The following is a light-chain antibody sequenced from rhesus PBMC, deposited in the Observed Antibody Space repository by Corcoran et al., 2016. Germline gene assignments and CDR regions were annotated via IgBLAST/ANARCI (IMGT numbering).Light chain of an antibody. CDR1: QGVSNN. CDR3: QRHNNSPPT. CDR2: YAF. V-gene: IGKV1S14*01. Sequence: DIQMTQSPSSLSASVGDTVTLTCRASQGVSNNLAWYQQKPGKAPKPLIHYAFKVESGVPSRFSGRGVVTDFTLNISSLQPEDFAIYYWQRHNNSPPTFGQGTKVEIK. J-gene: IGKJ1*01.